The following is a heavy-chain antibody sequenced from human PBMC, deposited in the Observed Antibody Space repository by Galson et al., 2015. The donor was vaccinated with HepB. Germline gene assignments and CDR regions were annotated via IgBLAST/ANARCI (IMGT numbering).Heavy chain of an antibody. CDR3: ARGASYGENSY. Sequence: SVKVSCKASGGTFSSYAINWVRQAPGQGLEWMGVIIPIFGTTNYAQKFQGRVTITADESTSTAYMELSSLRSEDTAVYYCARGASYGENSYWGQGTLVTVSS. D-gene: IGHD4-17*01. V-gene: IGHV1-69*13. CDR2: IIPIFGTT. J-gene: IGHJ4*02. CDR1: GGTFSSYA.